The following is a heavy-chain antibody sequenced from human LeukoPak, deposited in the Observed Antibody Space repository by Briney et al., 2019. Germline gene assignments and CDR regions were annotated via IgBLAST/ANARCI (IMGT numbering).Heavy chain of an antibody. Sequence: GRSLRLSCAASGFTFSSYAMHWVRQAPGKGLEWVAVISYDGSNKYYADSVKGRFTISRDNSKNTPYLQMNSLRAEDTAVYYCAKDHYYNNSGYYYVGPFGYWGQGTLVTVSS. CDR3: AKDHYYNNSGYYYVGPFGY. V-gene: IGHV3-30-3*01. J-gene: IGHJ4*02. D-gene: IGHD3-22*01. CDR1: GFTFSSYA. CDR2: ISYDGSNK.